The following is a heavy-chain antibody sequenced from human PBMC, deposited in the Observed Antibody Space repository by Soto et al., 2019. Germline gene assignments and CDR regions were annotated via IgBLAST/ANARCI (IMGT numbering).Heavy chain of an antibody. J-gene: IGHJ4*02. D-gene: IGHD2-21*01. CDR2: IDPSDSQT. Sequence: ESLKISCKGSGYSFAGYWITWVRQKPGKGLEWMGRIDPSDSQTYYSPSFRGHVTISATKSITTAYLQWSSLKASDTAIYYCARDTFSGDRRAPHYSGQTPLVTVSS. CDR1: GYSFAGYW. V-gene: IGHV5-10-1*01. CDR3: ARDTFSGDRRAPHY.